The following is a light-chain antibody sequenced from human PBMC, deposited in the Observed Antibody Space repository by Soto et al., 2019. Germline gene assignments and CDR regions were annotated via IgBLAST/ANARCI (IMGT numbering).Light chain of an antibody. V-gene: IGKV3-11*01. CDR3: QQSSNWPPEIT. CDR1: QSVSGY. CDR2: GAS. Sequence: IVLRQSPATLSLSPGERATLSCRASQSVSGYLAWYQQKPGQAPRLLIYGASSRATGIPDRFSGSGSGTDFILTISSLEPEDFAVYYCQQSSNWPPEITFGQGTRLEIK. J-gene: IGKJ5*01.